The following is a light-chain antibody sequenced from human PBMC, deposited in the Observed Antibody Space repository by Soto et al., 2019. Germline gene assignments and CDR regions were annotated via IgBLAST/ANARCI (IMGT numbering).Light chain of an antibody. CDR3: QQRRDWPIT. Sequence: EIVLTQTPATLSLSPGERATLSCRASPSVDTHLSWYQQKPGQVPRLLIYDASNRATGIPARFSGSGSGTDFTLTISSLEPEDFAVYYCQQRRDWPITFGGGTKVEIK. CDR1: PSVDTH. V-gene: IGKV3-11*01. J-gene: IGKJ4*01. CDR2: DAS.